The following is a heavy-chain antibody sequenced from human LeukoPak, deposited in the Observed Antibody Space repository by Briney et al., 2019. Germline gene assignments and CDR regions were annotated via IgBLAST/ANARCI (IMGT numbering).Heavy chain of an antibody. D-gene: IGHD3-10*01. CDR1: GYTFTSYG. V-gene: IGHV1-18*01. J-gene: IGHJ5*02. CDR3: ARAPNVLLWFGELLGAWFDP. CDR2: ISAYNGNT. Sequence: ASVKVSCKASGYTFTSYGISWVRQAPGQGLEWMGWISAYNGNTNYAQKLQGRVTMTTDTSTSTAYMELRSLRSDDTAVYYCARAPNVLLWFGELLGAWFDPWGQGTLVTVSS.